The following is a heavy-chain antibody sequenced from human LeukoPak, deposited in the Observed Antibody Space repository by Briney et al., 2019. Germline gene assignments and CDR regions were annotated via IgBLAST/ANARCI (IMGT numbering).Heavy chain of an antibody. V-gene: IGHV1-69*04. D-gene: IGHD5-12*01. J-gene: IGHJ5*02. Sequence: ASVRVSCKASGGTFSSYAISWVRQAPGQGLEWLGRIIPILGIANYAQKCQVRVTITAYKSTSKADMELSSLRSEDTAVYYCARGRGYSGYDSVWFDPWGQGTLVTVSS. CDR3: ARGRGYSGYDSVWFDP. CDR2: IIPILGIA. CDR1: GGTFSSYA.